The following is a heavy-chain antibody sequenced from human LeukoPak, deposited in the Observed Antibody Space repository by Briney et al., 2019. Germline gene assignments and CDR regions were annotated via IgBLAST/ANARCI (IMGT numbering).Heavy chain of an antibody. J-gene: IGHJ3*02. Sequence: GGSLRLSCAASGFTFSSYGMNWVRQAPGKGLEWVSYISSSGSTIYYADSVKGRFTISRDNAKNSLYLQMNSLRAEDTAVYYCTTDFSWQYQLLDAFDIWGQGTMVTVSS. CDR1: GFTFSSYG. V-gene: IGHV3-48*04. D-gene: IGHD2-2*01. CDR2: ISSSGSTI. CDR3: TTDFSWQYQLLDAFDI.